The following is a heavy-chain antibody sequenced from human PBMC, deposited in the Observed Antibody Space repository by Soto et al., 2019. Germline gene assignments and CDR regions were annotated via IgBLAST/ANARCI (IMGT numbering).Heavy chain of an antibody. CDR3: ARVTSSGSSDP. Sequence: ASVKVSCKASGYTFTSYGISWVRQAPGQGLEWMAWINPYNGNTYYSQKFQGRVTMTTDTSTNTAYMELSSLRSDDTAVYYCARVTSSGSSDPWGQGTLVTVSS. D-gene: IGHD3-10*01. V-gene: IGHV1-18*01. CDR1: GYTFTSYG. J-gene: IGHJ5*02. CDR2: INPYNGNT.